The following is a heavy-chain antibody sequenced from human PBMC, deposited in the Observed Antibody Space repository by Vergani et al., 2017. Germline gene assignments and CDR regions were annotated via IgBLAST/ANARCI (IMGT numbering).Heavy chain of an antibody. CDR1: GGTFSSYD. V-gene: IGHV1-8*02. CDR2: MNPNSGNT. CDR3: ARLVGWKRGHYDYCYMDV. J-gene: IGHJ6*03. Sequence: QVQLVQSGAEVKKPGASVKVSCKASGGTFSSYDINWVRQATGQGLEWMGWMNPNSGNTGYAQKCQGRVTMTRNTSISTAYMELSSLRSEDTDVYYCARLVGWKRGHYDYCYMDVWGKGTTVTVSS. D-gene: IGHD6-6*01.